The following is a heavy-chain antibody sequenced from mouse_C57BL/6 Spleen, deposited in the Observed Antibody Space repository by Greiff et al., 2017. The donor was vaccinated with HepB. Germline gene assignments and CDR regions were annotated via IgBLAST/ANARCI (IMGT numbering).Heavy chain of an antibody. CDR3: ARARLTLGYVDV. V-gene: IGHV1-63*01. J-gene: IGHJ1*03. CDR2: IYPGGGYT. D-gene: IGHD2-13*01. CDR1: GYTFTNYW. Sequence: QVQLQQSGAELVRPGPSVKMSCKASGYTFTNYWIGWAKQRPGHGLEWIGDIYPGGGYTNYNEKFKGKATLTADKSSSTAYMQFRSLTSEDSAIYYCARARLTLGYVDVWGTGTTVTVSS.